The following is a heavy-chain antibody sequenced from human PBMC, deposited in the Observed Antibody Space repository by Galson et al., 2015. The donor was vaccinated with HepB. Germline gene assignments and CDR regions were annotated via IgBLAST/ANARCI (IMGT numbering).Heavy chain of an antibody. J-gene: IGHJ4*02. V-gene: IGHV3-74*01. CDR1: GFTVSSNY. Sequence: SLRLSCAGSGFTVSSNYMNWVRQAPGKGLVWVSAINGDGSITTYADSVKGRFTISRDNAKNTLYLQMDSLRAEDTAVYYCGSQVSLGYWGQGTLVTVSS. CDR3: GSQVSLGY. CDR2: INGDGSIT. D-gene: IGHD2-8*01.